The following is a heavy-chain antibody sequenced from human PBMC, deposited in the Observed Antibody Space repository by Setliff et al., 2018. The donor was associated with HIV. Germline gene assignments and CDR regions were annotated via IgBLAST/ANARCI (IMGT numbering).Heavy chain of an antibody. Sequence: PSETLSLTCTVSGGSITDQYWSWIRQSPGKGLEWIAYIYYNGNRNYNPSLKSRVTISVDTTKNQFSLKMASVTAADTAVYYCAREGRWLEHPYGFAVWGQGRLVTVSS. J-gene: IGHJ1*01. V-gene: IGHV4-59*11. CDR1: GGSITDQY. CDR2: IYYNGNR. CDR3: AREGRWLEHPYGFAV. D-gene: IGHD3-10*01.